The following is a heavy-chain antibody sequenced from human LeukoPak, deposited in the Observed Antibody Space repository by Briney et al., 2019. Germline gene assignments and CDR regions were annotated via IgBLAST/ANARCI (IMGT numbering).Heavy chain of an antibody. Sequence: GRSLRLSCAASGFTFDDYAMHWVRQAPGKGLEWVSGISWNSGSIGYADSVKGRFTISRDNAKNSLYLQMNSLRAEDTALYYCAKAGLGELFGLDYWGQGTLVTVSS. D-gene: IGHD3-10*01. J-gene: IGHJ4*02. V-gene: IGHV3-9*01. CDR1: GFTFDDYA. CDR3: AKAGLGELFGLDY. CDR2: ISWNSGSI.